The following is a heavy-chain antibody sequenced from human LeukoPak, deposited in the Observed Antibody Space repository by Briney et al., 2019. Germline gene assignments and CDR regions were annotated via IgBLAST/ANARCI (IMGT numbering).Heavy chain of an antibody. Sequence: ASVKVSCKASGYTFTGHFIHWVRQAPGQGLEWMGWSNPNSGGTNYAQKFQGRVTMTRDTSISTAYMKLSRVISDDTAVYYCAREYSRYSGTYYDYWGQGTLVTVSS. CDR1: GYTFTGHF. D-gene: IGHD5-12*01. CDR3: AREYSRYSGTYYDY. CDR2: SNPNSGGT. J-gene: IGHJ4*02. V-gene: IGHV1-2*02.